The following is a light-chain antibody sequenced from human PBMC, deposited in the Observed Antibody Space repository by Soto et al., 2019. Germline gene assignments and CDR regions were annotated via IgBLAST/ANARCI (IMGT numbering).Light chain of an antibody. CDR3: QQYFSTPFT. CDR2: WAS. J-gene: IGKJ4*01. Sequence: DIVMTQTPDSLAVSLGERATINCKSSQSVLYSSNNKNYLAWYHQKPGQPPNLLIYWASTRESGVPDRFSGSGSGTDFTLTISSLQAEDVAVYYCQQYFSTPFTFGGGTKVEIK. V-gene: IGKV4-1*01. CDR1: QSVLYSSNNKNY.